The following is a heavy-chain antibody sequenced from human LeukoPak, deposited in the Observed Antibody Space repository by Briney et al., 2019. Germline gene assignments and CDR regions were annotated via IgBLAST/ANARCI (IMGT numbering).Heavy chain of an antibody. CDR1: GYTFTGYY. J-gene: IGHJ5*02. CDR2: INPNSGGT. V-gene: IGHV1-2*02. D-gene: IGHD1-26*01. CDR3: ARVIFGGSPPSP. Sequence: GASVEVSCKASGYTFTGYYMHWVRQAPGQGLEWMGWINPNSGGTNYAQKFQGRVTMTRDTSISTAYMELSRLRSDDTAVYYCARVIFGGSPPSPWGQGTLVTVSS.